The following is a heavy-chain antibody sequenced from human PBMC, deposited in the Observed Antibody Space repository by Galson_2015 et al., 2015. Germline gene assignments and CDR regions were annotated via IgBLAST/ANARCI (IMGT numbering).Heavy chain of an antibody. CDR3: ARANEYGSGSYDFDY. D-gene: IGHD3-10*01. J-gene: IGHJ4*02. CDR1: GDSVSSHSAA. Sequence: CAISGDSVSSHSAAWNWIRQSPSRGLEWLGRTYYRSKWYNDYAISVKSRITINPDTSKNQFSLQLNSVTPEDTAVYYCARANEYGSGSYDFDYWGQGTLVTASS. V-gene: IGHV6-1*01. CDR2: TYYRSKWYN.